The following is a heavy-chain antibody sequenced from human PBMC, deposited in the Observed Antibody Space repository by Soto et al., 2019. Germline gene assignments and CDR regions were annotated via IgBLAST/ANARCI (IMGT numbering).Heavy chain of an antibody. J-gene: IGHJ4*02. CDR1: GGSFGDNY. CDR2: IYYSGST. CDR3: AAGTLGAVWTPLDH. Sequence: QVHLQESGPRLVKPSETLSLTCDVSGGSFGDNYWTWIRHFPGKGLEWIGYIYYSGSTNYNPSLTSRVSISVDASKAQFSLQLTSVTAADTALYYCAAGTLGAVWTPLDHWGQGILVTVSS. D-gene: IGHD3-16*01. V-gene: IGHV4-59*03.